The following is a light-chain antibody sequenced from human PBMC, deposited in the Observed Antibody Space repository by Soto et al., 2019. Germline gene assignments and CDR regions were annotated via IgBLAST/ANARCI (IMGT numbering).Light chain of an antibody. CDR3: QTWDTGIRV. V-gene: IGLV4-69*01. CDR1: SGHNSYT. J-gene: IGLJ2*01. CDR2: LNSDGVH. Sequence: QLVLTQSPSASASLGASVKLTCTLSSGHNSYTIAWHQQQPEKGPRFLMKLNSDGVHTKGDGIPDRFSGSSSGPERYLTISSLQSEDEADYYCQTWDTGIRVFGGGTKLTVL.